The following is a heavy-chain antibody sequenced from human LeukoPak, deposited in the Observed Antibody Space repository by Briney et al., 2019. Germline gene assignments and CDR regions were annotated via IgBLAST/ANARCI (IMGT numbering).Heavy chain of an antibody. V-gene: IGHV4-39*07. CDR3: AREASAGSGFDC. CDR1: GGSVSRSTYY. Sequence: SETLSLTCTVSGGSVSRSTYYWGWIRQPPGKGLEWIGSIYYSGSTYYNPSLKSRVTISVDTSKNQFSLKLSSVTAADTAVYYCAREASAGSGFDCWGQGTLVTVSS. D-gene: IGHD3-10*01. CDR2: IYYSGST. J-gene: IGHJ4*02.